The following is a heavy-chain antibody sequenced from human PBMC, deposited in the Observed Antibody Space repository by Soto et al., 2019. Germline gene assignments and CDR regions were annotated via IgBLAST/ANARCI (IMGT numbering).Heavy chain of an antibody. Sequence: LRLSCAASGFTFSSYAMSWVRQAPGKGLEWVSAISGSGGSTYYADSVKGRFTISRDNSKNTLYLQMNSLRAEDTAVYYCAKVVRTTYSYGIDYWGQGTLVTVSS. D-gene: IGHD5-18*01. CDR1: GFTFSSYA. CDR3: AKVVRTTYSYGIDY. J-gene: IGHJ4*02. CDR2: ISGSGGST. V-gene: IGHV3-23*01.